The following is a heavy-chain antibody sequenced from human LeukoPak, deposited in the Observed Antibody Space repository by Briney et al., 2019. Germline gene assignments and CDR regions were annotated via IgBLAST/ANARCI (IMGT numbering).Heavy chain of an antibody. CDR2: YSGST. V-gene: IGHV4-59*01. CDR3: AREGLLWFGETYYMDV. Sequence: YSGSTNYNPSLKSRVTISVDMSKNQVSLKLSSVTAADTAVYYCAREGLLWFGETYYMDVWGKGTTVTISS. J-gene: IGHJ6*03. D-gene: IGHD3-10*01.